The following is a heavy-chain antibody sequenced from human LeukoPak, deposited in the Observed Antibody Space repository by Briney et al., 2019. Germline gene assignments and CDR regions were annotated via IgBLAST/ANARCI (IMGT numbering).Heavy chain of an antibody. V-gene: IGHV4-4*07. D-gene: IGHD1/OR15-1a*01. CDR3: ARGTVPNAFDI. Sequence: SETLSLTCTVSGGSISTYYWSWIRQPAGKGLEWIGRIYTSGSTNYNPSLKRRVTMSVDTSKNQFSLKLSSVTAADTAVYFCARGTVPNAFDIWGQGTMVTVS. CDR1: GGSISTYY. CDR2: IYTSGST. J-gene: IGHJ3*02.